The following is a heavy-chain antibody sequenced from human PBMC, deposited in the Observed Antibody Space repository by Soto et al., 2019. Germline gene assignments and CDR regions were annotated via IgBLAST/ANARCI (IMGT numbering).Heavy chain of an antibody. V-gene: IGHV4-34*01. CDR2: INQRGDI. CDR1: SGSFSGYY. CDR3: ARVARGASYQYFYGMDV. Sequence: QVQLQQWGAGLLKPSETLSLTCAVSSGSFSGYYWSWSRQPPGKGLEWIGEINQRGDINYKASLKSRVTMSVDTSKNQFSLQLSSVTAADSAVYFCARVARGASYQYFYGMDVWGQGTTVSVS. J-gene: IGHJ6*02. D-gene: IGHD2-2*01.